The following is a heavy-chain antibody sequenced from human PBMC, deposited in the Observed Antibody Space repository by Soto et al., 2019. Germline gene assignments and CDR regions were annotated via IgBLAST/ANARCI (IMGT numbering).Heavy chain of an antibody. CDR2: IIPMFGTA. J-gene: IGHJ4*02. V-gene: IGHV1-69*12. CDR3: ASGIQLWLRRINNGYSG. Sequence: QVQLVQSGAEVKKPESSVKVSCKAPGVTFSTYASSWVLQAPGQGLEWMGGIIPMFGTANYAQRFQDRVTITADESTNTVYMELRSLRSEDTAVYFCASGIQLWLRRINNGYSGWGQGTLVTVSS. D-gene: IGHD5-18*01. CDR1: GVTFSTYA.